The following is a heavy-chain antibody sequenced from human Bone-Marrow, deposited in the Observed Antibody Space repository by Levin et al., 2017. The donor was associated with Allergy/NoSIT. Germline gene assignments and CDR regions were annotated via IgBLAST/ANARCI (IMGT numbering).Heavy chain of an antibody. Sequence: LRLSCTVSGGSISSGDYYWSWIRQPPGKGLEWIGYIYYSGSTYYNPSLKSRVTISVDTSKNQFSLKLSSVTAADTAVYYCARGYQLWFGENNWFDPWGQGTLVTVSS. CDR2: IYYSGST. J-gene: IGHJ5*02. V-gene: IGHV4-30-4*01. D-gene: IGHD3-10*01. CDR1: GGSISSGDYY. CDR3: ARGYQLWFGENNWFDP.